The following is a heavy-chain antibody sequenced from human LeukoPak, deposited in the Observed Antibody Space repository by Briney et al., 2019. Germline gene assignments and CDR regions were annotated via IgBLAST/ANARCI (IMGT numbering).Heavy chain of an antibody. V-gene: IGHV3-23*01. Sequence: GGSLRLSCAASGFTFSSYAMSWVRQAPGKGLEWVSAISGSGGSTYYADSVKGRFTISRDNSKNTLYLQMNSLRAEDTAVYYCASYSGWSTYYFDYCGQGTLVTVSS. J-gene: IGHJ4*02. CDR2: ISGSGGST. CDR1: GFTFSSYA. CDR3: ASYSGWSTYYFDY. D-gene: IGHD6-19*01.